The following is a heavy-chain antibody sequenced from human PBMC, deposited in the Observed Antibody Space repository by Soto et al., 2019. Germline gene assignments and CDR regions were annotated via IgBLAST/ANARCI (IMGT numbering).Heavy chain of an antibody. V-gene: IGHV4-4*02. CDR2: IYHSGST. CDR3: AREPEYSGYRGWFDX. J-gene: IGHJ5*02. D-gene: IGHD5-12*01. Sequence: LEPLSLPCAVSGGSISSSNWWSWVRQPPGKWLEWIGEIYHSGSTNYNPSLKSRVTISVDKSKNHFSLKLSSVTAAETAVYYCAREPEYSGYRGWFDXWGQGTLVTVSX. CDR1: GGSISSSNW.